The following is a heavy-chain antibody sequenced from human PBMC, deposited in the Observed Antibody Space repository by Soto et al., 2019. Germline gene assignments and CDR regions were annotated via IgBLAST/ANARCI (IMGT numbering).Heavy chain of an antibody. D-gene: IGHD3-9*01. V-gene: IGHV3-21*01. CDR1: GFTFSSYS. CDR3: ARDLNYDILTGYYTSYYYYYMDV. Sequence: GGSLRLSCAASGFTFSSYSMNWARQAPGKGLEWVSSISSSSSYIYYADSVKGRFTISRDNAKNSLYLQMNSLRAEDTAVYYCARDLNYDILTGYYTSYYYYYMDVWGKGTTVTVSS. J-gene: IGHJ6*03. CDR2: ISSSSSYI.